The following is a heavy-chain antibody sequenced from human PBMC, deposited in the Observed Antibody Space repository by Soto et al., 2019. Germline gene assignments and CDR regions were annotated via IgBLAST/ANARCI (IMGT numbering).Heavy chain of an antibody. V-gene: IGHV1-69*02. CDR1: GGTFSSDT. CDR2: IIPMFGIA. CDR3: ARGYGDSHDY. Sequence: QVQLVQSGAEVKKTGSSVKVSCKASGGTFSSDTISWVRQAPGQGLEWMGRIIPMFGIANYAQKFQGRVTITADKSTSTAYMELSSLRSEDTAVYYCARGYGDSHDYWGQGTLVTVSS. J-gene: IGHJ4*02. D-gene: IGHD4-17*01.